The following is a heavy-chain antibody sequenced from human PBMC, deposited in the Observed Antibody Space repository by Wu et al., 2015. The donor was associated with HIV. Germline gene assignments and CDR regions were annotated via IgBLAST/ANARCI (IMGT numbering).Heavy chain of an antibody. CDR1: GNTFRNHA. CDR2: IIPISDTA. J-gene: IGHJ4*02. V-gene: IGHV1-69*13. D-gene: IGHD3-9*01. Sequence: QVQLVQSGAEVKKPGSSVKVSCRASGNTFRNHAVTWVRQAPGQGLEWMGRIIPISDTANYAQRFQGRVTITADKPTNTAYMELSSLRSDDTAVYFCARGRYSSNTGFFDFWGQGTLVTVSS. CDR3: ARGRYSSNTGFFDF.